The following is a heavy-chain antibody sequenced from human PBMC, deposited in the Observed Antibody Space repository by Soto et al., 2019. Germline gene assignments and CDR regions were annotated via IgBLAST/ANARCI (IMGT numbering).Heavy chain of an antibody. CDR3: ASPTDGVIDANAFDI. V-gene: IGHV4-59*08. J-gene: IGHJ3*02. D-gene: IGHD3-10*01. CDR1: GGSISSYY. CDR2: IYYSGST. Sequence: SETLSLTCTVSGGSISSYYWSWIRQPPGKGLEWIGYIYYSGSTNYNPSLKSRVTISVDTSKNQFSLKLSSVTAADTAVYYCASPTDGVIDANAFDIWGQGTMVTVSS.